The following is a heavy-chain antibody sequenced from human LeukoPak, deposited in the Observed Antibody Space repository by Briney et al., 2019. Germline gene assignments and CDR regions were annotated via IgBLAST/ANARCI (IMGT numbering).Heavy chain of an antibody. Sequence: SETLSLTCSVSDDSISSYYWSWIRQSAGKGLEWIGHISDSGSNKYNPSLKSRVTISIDQSKNQLSLNLSSVTAADTAMYYCAREFFDTFTGYYVQDAFDVWGQGTMVTVSS. D-gene: IGHD3-9*01. J-gene: IGHJ3*01. V-gene: IGHV4-4*07. CDR3: AREFFDTFTGYYVQDAFDV. CDR2: ISDSGSN. CDR1: DDSISSYY.